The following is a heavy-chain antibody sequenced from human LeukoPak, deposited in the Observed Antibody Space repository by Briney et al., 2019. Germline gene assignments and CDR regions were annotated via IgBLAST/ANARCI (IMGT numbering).Heavy chain of an antibody. CDR1: GFTVSSNY. V-gene: IGHV3-23*01. CDR3: AKGDTGYSSGWFYREAGNFDY. J-gene: IGHJ4*02. D-gene: IGHD6-19*01. Sequence: GGSLRLSCAASGFTVSSNYMSWVRQAPGKGLEWVSAISGSGGSTYYADSVKGRFTISRDNSKNTLYLQMNSLRAEDTAVYYCAKGDTGYSSGWFYREAGNFDYWGQGTLVTVSS. CDR2: ISGSGGST.